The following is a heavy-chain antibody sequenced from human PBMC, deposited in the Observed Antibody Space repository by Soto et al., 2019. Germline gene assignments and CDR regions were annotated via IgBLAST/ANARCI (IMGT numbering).Heavy chain of an antibody. CDR3: ARRGDGYTTGPNPTPRDY. CDR2: IYPGDSDT. Sequence: PGESLKISCKGSGYSFTSYWIGWVRQMPGKGLEWMGIIYPGDSDTRYSPSFQGQVTISADKSISTAYLQWSSLKASDTAMYYCARRGDGYTTGPNPTPRDYWGQGTLVTVSS. D-gene: IGHD5-12*01. V-gene: IGHV5-51*01. CDR1: GYSFTSYW. J-gene: IGHJ4*02.